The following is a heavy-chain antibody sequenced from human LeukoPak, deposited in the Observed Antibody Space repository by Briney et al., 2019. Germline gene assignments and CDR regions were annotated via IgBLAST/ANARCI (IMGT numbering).Heavy chain of an antibody. V-gene: IGHV4-4*07. CDR1: GGSISSYS. J-gene: IGHJ3*02. D-gene: IGHD5-12*01. CDR2: IYTSGTT. Sequence: SETLSLTCIVSGGSISSYSWTWIRQPPGEGLEWIGRIYTSGTTNYNPSLKSRVTMSVDTSKNQFSLKLSSVTAADTAVYYCAGEAGGGYARAFDIWGQGTMVTVSS. CDR3: AGEAGGGYARAFDI.